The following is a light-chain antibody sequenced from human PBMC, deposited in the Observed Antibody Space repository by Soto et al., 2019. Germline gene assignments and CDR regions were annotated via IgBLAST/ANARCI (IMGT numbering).Light chain of an antibody. V-gene: IGKV3-11*01. CDR1: QSVSDY. CDR3: QQCNKWTWT. J-gene: IGKJ1*01. CDR2: EAS. Sequence: ETEVTLAPAAVCAAPPYLTPLSSRASQSVSDYTAWFQQKPGQPPRLVIYEASNRATGIPDRFSGSGSGTDFTLTISSLDPEDFAVYYCQQCNKWTWTFGEGTKVDIK.